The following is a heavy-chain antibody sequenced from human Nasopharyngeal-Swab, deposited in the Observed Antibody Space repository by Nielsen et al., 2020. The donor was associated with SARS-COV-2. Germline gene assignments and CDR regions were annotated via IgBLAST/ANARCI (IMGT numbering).Heavy chain of an antibody. CDR2: INHSGST. Sequence: WIRQPPGKGLEWIGEINHSGSTNYNPSLKSRVTISVDTSKNQFSLKLSSVTAADTAVYYCARGITMIAYWGQGTLVTVSS. V-gene: IGHV4-34*01. D-gene: IGHD3-22*01. CDR3: ARGITMIAY. J-gene: IGHJ4*02.